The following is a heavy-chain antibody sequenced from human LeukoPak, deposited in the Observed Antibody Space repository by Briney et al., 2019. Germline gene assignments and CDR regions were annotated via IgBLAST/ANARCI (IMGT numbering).Heavy chain of an antibody. D-gene: IGHD1-1*01. CDR1: GFTFSNYA. J-gene: IGHJ5*02. Sequence: PGGSLRLSCAASGFTFSNYAMSWVRQAPGKGLEWVSAIRSDRVTTYDADSVKGRFTISRDNSKNTLFLEMKSLRAEDTAVYYCARVQLSAEGGELDPWGQGTLVIVSS. V-gene: IGHV3-23*01. CDR2: IRSDRVTT. CDR3: ARVQLSAEGGELDP.